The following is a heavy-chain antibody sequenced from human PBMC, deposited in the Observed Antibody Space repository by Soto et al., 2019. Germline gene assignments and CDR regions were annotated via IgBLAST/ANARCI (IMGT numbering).Heavy chain of an antibody. D-gene: IGHD2-8*01. V-gene: IGHV4-39*01. CDR2: VYYRGRS. Sequence: LSLTCTVSGGSVSDSNYYWGWIRQSPGKGLEWIGSVYYRGRSYSKSSVKSRVTISVDTSKNQFSLNLNSVTASDTAVYYCVSQRTSVLTQAYFDYWGPGALVTVSS. CDR1: GGSVSDSNYY. J-gene: IGHJ4*02. CDR3: VSQRTSVLTQAYFDY.